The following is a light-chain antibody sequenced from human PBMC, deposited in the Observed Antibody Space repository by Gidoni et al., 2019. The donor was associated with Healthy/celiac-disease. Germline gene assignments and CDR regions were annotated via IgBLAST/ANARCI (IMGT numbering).Light chain of an antibody. V-gene: IGKV4-1*01. Sequence: DIVMTQSPDSLAVSLGERATINCKSSQSVLYSSNNKNYLDWYQQKPGQPPKLLIYWASTRESGVPDRFSGSGSGTDFTLTISSLQAEDVAVYYCQQYYSTRGTFGQGTKLEIK. J-gene: IGKJ2*02. CDR2: WAS. CDR3: QQYYSTRGT. CDR1: QSVLYSSNNKNY.